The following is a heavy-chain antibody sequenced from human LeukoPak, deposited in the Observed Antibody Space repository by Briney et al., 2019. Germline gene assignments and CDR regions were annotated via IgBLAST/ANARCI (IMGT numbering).Heavy chain of an antibody. V-gene: IGHV3-48*02. CDR3: ARGDCTSIRCSQDFDY. Sequence: LPGGSLRLSCAASGFTFSSYSMNWVRQVPGKGLEWVSYISGSSSTIYYAYSVKGRFTISRDDAKNSLYLQMNSLRDEDTAVYYCARGDCTSIRCSQDFDYWGQGTVVTVSS. CDR1: GFTFSSYS. CDR2: ISGSSSTI. D-gene: IGHD2-2*01. J-gene: IGHJ4*02.